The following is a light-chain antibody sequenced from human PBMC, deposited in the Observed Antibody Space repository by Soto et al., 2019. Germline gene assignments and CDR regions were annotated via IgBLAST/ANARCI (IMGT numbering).Light chain of an antibody. Sequence: QSVLTQPPSASGTPGQRVTISCSGSSYNIGSNFVYWYQQRPGTAPRLLIYNNDQRPSGVPDRFSGSKSGTSASLAISGLRSEDEADYYCAAWDDSLSVRYVFGTGTKLTVL. J-gene: IGLJ1*01. CDR1: SYNIGSNF. V-gene: IGLV1-47*02. CDR2: NND. CDR3: AAWDDSLSVRYV.